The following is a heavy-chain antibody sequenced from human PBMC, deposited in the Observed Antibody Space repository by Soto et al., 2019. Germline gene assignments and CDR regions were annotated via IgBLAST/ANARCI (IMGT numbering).Heavy chain of an antibody. V-gene: IGHV3-11*05. CDR1: GFTFTDYY. Sequence: QVQLVESGGGLVKPGGSLRLSCVASGFTFTDYYMSWFRQAPGKGPERLSYISPSTSDTKYADSVKGRFTISRDNAKNSIYLPMNNLRVEDTAVYYCALPTRMPGDWGQGPLVTVSS. D-gene: IGHD2-2*01. CDR2: ISPSTSDT. J-gene: IGHJ4*02. CDR3: ALPTRMPGD.